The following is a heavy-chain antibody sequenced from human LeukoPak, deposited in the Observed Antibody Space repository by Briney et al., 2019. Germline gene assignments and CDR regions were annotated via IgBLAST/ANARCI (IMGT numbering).Heavy chain of an antibody. J-gene: IGHJ3*01. CDR1: GFSFSSDW. V-gene: IGHV3-7*05. CDR3: ATDPDILTGVAYDF. D-gene: IGHD3-9*01. CDR2: INQDGSKK. Sequence: QTGGSLRLSCAASGFSFSSDWMNWVRQVPGKGLEWVANINQDGSKKYYVDSVKGRFTISRDNAKNSLYLQMNSLRAEDTAVYYCATDPDILTGVAYDFWGQGTMVTVSS.